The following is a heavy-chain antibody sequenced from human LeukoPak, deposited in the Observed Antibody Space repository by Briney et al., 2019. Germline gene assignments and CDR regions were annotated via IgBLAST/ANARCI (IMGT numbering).Heavy chain of an antibody. D-gene: IGHD4-11*01. J-gene: IGHJ4*02. V-gene: IGHV3-64*01. CDR1: GFTFSDYP. Sequence: GGSLRLSCAASGFTFSDYPMRWVRQAPGKGLEYVSAISSNGGSTYYANSVKGRFTISRDNSKNTVYLQMSSLRIEDMAVYYCARGDYINPIDYWGQGTLVTVSS. CDR3: ARGDYINPIDY. CDR2: ISSNGGST.